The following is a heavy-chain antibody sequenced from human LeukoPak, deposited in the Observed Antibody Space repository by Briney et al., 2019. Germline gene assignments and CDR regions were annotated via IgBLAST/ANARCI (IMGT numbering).Heavy chain of an antibody. D-gene: IGHD3-16*01. CDR3: ARDGGRWPHYAFDI. J-gene: IGHJ3*02. CDR2: IFYHGST. V-gene: IGHV4-39*07. Sequence: SETLSLTCTVSGGSISSTSYYWGWIRQPPGKGLEWIGNIFYHGSTYSNPSLKSRVIISIDRSKNQFSLRLSSVTASDTAVYYCARDGGRWPHYAFDIWGHGAMVTVSS. CDR1: GGSISSTSYY.